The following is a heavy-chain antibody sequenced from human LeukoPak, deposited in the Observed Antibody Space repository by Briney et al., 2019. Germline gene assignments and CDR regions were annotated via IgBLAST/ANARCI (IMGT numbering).Heavy chain of an antibody. CDR3: ARDTSNIWYVPWFNP. Sequence: GGSLRLSCAASGFTFSDYYMNWIRQAPGKGLEWVSYISSSGSTINYADSVKGRFTISRDNAKNSLYLQMNSLRAEDTAMYYCARDTSNIWYVPWFNPWGQGTLVTVSS. CDR1: GFTFSDYY. CDR2: ISSSGSTI. J-gene: IGHJ5*02. V-gene: IGHV3-11*01. D-gene: IGHD6-13*01.